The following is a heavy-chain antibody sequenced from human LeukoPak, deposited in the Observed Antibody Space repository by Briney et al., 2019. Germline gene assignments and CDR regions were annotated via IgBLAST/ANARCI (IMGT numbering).Heavy chain of an antibody. Sequence: GSSVKVACKASGGTFSSYAISWVRQAPGQGLDWMGGVIPIFGTANYAQKFQGRVKITADESTSTAYMELSSLRSEDTAVYYCASGPGLGTPYYYYMDVWGKGTTVTVSS. CDR1: GGTFSSYA. CDR3: ASGPGLGTPYYYYMDV. CDR2: VIPIFGTA. J-gene: IGHJ6*03. D-gene: IGHD7-27*01. V-gene: IGHV1-69*01.